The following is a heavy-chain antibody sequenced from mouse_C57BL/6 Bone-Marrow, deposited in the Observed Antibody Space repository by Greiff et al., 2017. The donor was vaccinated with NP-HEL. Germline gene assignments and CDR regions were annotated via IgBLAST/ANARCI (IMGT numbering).Heavy chain of an antibody. D-gene: IGHD3-3*01. V-gene: IGHV1-75*01. J-gene: IGHJ4*01. CDR1: GYTFTDYY. CDR3: ASVGLRGYAMDY. Sequence: VKVVESGPELVKPGASVKISCKASGYTFTDYYINWVKQRPGQGLEWIGWIFPGSGSTYYNEKFKGKATLTVDKSSSTAYMLLSSLTSEDSAVYFCASVGLRGYAMDYWGQGTSVTVSS. CDR2: IFPGSGST.